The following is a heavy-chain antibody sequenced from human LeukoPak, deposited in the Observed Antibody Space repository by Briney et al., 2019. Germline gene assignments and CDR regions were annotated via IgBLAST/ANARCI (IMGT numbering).Heavy chain of an antibody. J-gene: IGHJ6*03. V-gene: IGHV1-18*01. CDR3: ARDLRLRGLYYYYYMDV. CDR2: ISAYNGNT. Sequence: ASVKVSCKASGYTFTSYGISWVRQAPGQGLEWMGWISAYNGNTNYAQKLQGRVTMTTDTSTSTAYMELRSLRSDDTAVCYCARDLRLRGLYYYYYMDVWGKGTTVTVSS. CDR1: GYTFTSYG.